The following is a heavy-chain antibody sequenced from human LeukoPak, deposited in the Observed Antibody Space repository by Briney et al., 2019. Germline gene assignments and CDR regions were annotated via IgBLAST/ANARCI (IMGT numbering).Heavy chain of an antibody. Sequence: SETLSLTCTVSGYSISSGYYWGWIRQPPGKGLEWIGSIYHSGSTYYNPSLKSRVTISVDTSKNQFSLKLSSVTAADTAVYYCARGGGWELLVYFDYWGQGTLVTVSS. J-gene: IGHJ4*02. V-gene: IGHV4-38-2*02. CDR1: GYSISSGYY. D-gene: IGHD1-26*01. CDR2: IYHSGST. CDR3: ARGGGWELLVYFDY.